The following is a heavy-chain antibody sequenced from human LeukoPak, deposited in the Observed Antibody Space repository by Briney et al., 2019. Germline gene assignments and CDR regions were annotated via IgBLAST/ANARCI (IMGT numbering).Heavy chain of an antibody. V-gene: IGHV3-21*01. CDR2: ISSSSSYI. J-gene: IGHJ3*02. CDR1: GFTFSSYS. CDR3: ARLANYYDSSGDGFDI. Sequence: GGSLRLSCAASGFTFSSYSMKWVRQAPGKGLEWVSSISSSSSYIYYADSVKGRFTISRENAKNSLYLQMNSLRAEDTAVYYRARLANYYDSSGDGFDIWGQGTMVTVSS. D-gene: IGHD3-22*01.